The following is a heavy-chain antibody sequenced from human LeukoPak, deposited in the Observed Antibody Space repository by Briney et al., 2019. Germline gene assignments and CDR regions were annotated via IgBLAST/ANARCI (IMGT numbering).Heavy chain of an antibody. CDR2: INPSGGST. D-gene: IGHD3-22*01. J-gene: IGHJ4*02. CDR1: GYTFTSYY. CDR3: AREGSSGSLDY. V-gene: IGHV1-46*01. Sequence: GASVKVSCKASGYTFTSYYMHWVRQAPGQGLEWMGIINPSGGSTNYAQKFQGRVTMTRDMSTSTVYMELSSLRSEDTAVFYCAREGSSGSLDYWGQGTLVTASS.